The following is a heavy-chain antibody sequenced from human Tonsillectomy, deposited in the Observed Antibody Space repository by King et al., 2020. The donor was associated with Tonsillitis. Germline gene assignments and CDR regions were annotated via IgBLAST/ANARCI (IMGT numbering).Heavy chain of an antibody. V-gene: IGHV3-21*01. CDR3: ARDTGGAYFDWSRLWYFDL. CDR1: GFTFSSYS. J-gene: IGHJ2*01. CDR2: ISSSSSYI. Sequence: VQLVESGGGLVKPGGSLRLSCVASGFTFSSYSMNWVRQAPGKGLEWVSSISSSSSYIYYTDSVKGRFTISRDNAKNSLYLQMNSLGAEDTAVYYCARDTGGAYFDWSRLWYFDLWGRGTLVTVSS. D-gene: IGHD3-9*01.